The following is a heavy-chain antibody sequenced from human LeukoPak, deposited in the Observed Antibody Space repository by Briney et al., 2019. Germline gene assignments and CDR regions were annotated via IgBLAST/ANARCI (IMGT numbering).Heavy chain of an antibody. D-gene: IGHD6-19*01. Sequence: PSQTLSLTCTVSGGSISSGGYYWSWIRQPPGKGLEWIGYIYHSGSTYYNPSLKSRATISVDTSKNQFSLKLSSVTAADTAVYYCAKAGWSSDNWSDPWGQGTLVTVSS. CDR1: GGSISSGGYY. V-gene: IGHV4-30-2*02. CDR2: IYHSGST. CDR3: AKAGWSSDNWSDP. J-gene: IGHJ5*02.